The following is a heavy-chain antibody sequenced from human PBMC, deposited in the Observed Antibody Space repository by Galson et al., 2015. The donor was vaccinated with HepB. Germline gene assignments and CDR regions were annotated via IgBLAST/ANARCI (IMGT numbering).Heavy chain of an antibody. J-gene: IGHJ3*02. Sequence: SLRLSCAASGFTFSSYWMSWVRQAPGKGLEWVANIKQDGSEKYYVDSVKGRFTISRDNAKNSLYLQMNSLRAEDTAVYYCAGPLGQHTYGAFDIWGQGTMVTVSS. D-gene: IGHD2-21*01. CDR2: IKQDGSEK. CDR3: AGPLGQHTYGAFDI. V-gene: IGHV3-7*03. CDR1: GFTFSSYW.